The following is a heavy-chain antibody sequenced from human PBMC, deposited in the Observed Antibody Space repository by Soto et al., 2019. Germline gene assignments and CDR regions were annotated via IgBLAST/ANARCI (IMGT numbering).Heavy chain of an antibody. CDR3: ARTRLGFDSSGQHAGPRTYYYGMYV. D-gene: IGHD3-22*01. V-gene: IGHV1-69*13. CDR1: GGTFSSYS. CDR2: IIPIFGTA. J-gene: IGHJ6*02. Sequence: SVKVSCKASGGTFSSYSISWVRQAPGQGLEWMGGIIPIFGTANYAQRFQGRVTITADESTSTAYMELSSLRSEDTAVYYCARTRLGFDSSGQHAGPRTYYYGMYVWGQVTTVTVSS.